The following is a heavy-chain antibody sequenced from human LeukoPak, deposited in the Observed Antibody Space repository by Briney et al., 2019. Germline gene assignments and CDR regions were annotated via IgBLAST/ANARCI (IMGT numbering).Heavy chain of an antibody. J-gene: IGHJ6*02. CDR3: VNPGWYYDSSGYSYYYGMDV. Sequence: GGSLRLSCSASGFTFRSYAMHWVRQAPGKGLEYVSAITSNGGSTYYADSVKGRFTISRDNSKNTLYLQMSSLRPDDTAVYYCVNPGWYYDSSGYSYYYGMDVWGQGTTVTVSS. V-gene: IGHV3-64D*06. CDR1: GFTFRSYA. CDR2: ITSNGGST. D-gene: IGHD3-22*01.